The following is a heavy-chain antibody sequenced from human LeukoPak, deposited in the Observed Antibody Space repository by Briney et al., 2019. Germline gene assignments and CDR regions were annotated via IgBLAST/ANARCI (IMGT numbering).Heavy chain of an antibody. CDR3: ASAFTYVRLGDH. CDR1: GLSFSEYW. J-gene: IGHJ4*02. Sequence: GGSLRLSCVVSGLSFSEYWMHWVRQAPGKGLVWVARSNLHGTTVDYADSVKGRFTISRDNANNTLFLQMNSFRAEDTAVYYCASAFTYVRLGDHWGQGTLVTVSS. D-gene: IGHD3-16*01. V-gene: IGHV3-74*01. CDR2: SNLHGTTV.